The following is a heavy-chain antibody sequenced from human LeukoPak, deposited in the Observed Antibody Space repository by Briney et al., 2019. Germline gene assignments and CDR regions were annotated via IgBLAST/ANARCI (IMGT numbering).Heavy chain of an antibody. V-gene: IGHV3-7*03. J-gene: IGHJ4*02. D-gene: IGHD5-12*01. CDR2: IKEDGTKK. CDR3: ARKLSGYAPFDC. Sequence: GGSLRLSCAASGFTFSNYWMTWVRQAPGKGLEWVANIKEDGTKKNYVDSVKGRFTISRDNAKNSLYLQMNSLRAEDTAVYYCARKLSGYAPFDCWGQGTLVTVSS. CDR1: GFTFSNYW.